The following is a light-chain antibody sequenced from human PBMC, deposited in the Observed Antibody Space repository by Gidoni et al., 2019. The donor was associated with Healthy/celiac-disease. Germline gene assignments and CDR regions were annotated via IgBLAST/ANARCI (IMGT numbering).Light chain of an antibody. CDR3: QQRSNWPPNT. J-gene: IGKJ4*01. CDR1: QSVSSY. V-gene: IGKV3-11*01. Sequence: EIVLTQSPAPLSLSPGERATLSCRASQSVSSYLAWYQQKPGQAPRLLIYDASNRATGIPARFSCSGSGTDFTLTISSLEPEDFAVYYCQQRSNWPPNTFGGGTKVEIK. CDR2: DAS.